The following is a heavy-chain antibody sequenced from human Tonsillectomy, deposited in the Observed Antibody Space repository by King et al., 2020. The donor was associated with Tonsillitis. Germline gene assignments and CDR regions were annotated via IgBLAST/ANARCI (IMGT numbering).Heavy chain of an antibody. D-gene: IGHD3-9*01. CDR3: AKDRGIFRLNCFEY. CDR1: GFIFDDYA. V-gene: IGHV3-9*01. J-gene: IGHJ4*02. Sequence: VQLVESGGGLEQPGRSLRLSCAAFGFIFDDYAMHWVRQAPGKGLEWVSGISYNSDNIDYADSVKGRFTISRDNAKSTLYLQMNSLRADDTALYFCAKDRGIFRLNCFEYWGLGTLVTVSS. CDR2: ISYNSDNI.